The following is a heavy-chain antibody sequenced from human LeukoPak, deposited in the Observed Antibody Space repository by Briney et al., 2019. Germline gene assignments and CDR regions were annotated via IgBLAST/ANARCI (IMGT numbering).Heavy chain of an antibody. V-gene: IGHV3-74*01. CDR2: ITSDGST. CDR1: GFTFSSYW. D-gene: IGHD3-22*01. Sequence: GGSLRLSCAASGFTFSSYWMRWVRQAPGKGLVWVSRITSDGSTTYADSVKGRFTISRDNAKNTVSLQMNSLRAEDTGVYYCARAPSEIGGYYPEYFRHWGQGTLVTVSS. CDR3: ARAPSEIGGYYPEYFRH. J-gene: IGHJ1*01.